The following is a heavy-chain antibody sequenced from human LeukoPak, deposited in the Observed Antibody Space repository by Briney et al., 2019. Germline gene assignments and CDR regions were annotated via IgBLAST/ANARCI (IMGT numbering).Heavy chain of an antibody. Sequence: PGGSLRLSCAASGSTFSDHYMSWIRQAPGKRLEWVSYISSSGRTTYYADSVKGRFTISRDNVKDSLYLQMNSLRAEDTAVYYCARLSPYYNMDVWGKGSTVTVSS. J-gene: IGHJ6*03. V-gene: IGHV3-11*01. CDR3: ARLSPYYNMDV. CDR2: ISSSGRTT. CDR1: GSTFSDHY.